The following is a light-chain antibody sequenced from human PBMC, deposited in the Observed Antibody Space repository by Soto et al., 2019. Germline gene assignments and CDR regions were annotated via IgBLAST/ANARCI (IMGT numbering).Light chain of an antibody. J-gene: IGKJ1*01. V-gene: IGKV1-39*01. Sequence: DIQMTQSPSSLSASVGDRVTITCRASQSISTYLNWYQQKPGKAPKLLIYGASSLQSGVPSRFSGSGSGTDFTLAISSLQPEDFATYYCQQYYSYPQTFGQGTKVEIE. CDR1: QSISTY. CDR3: QQYYSYPQT. CDR2: GAS.